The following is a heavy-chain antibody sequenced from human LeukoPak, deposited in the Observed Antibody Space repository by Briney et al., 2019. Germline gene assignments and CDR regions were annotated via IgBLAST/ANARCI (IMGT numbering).Heavy chain of an antibody. CDR2: IIHIFGTA. V-gene: IGHV1-69*01. Sequence: GASVKVSCKASGGTFSSYAISWVRQAPGQGLEWMGGIIHIFGTANYAQKFQGRVTNTADESTSTAYMELSSLRSEDTAVYYWARAGGHCGGDCHYFDYWGQGTLVTVSS. D-gene: IGHD2-21*01. J-gene: IGHJ4*02. CDR1: GGTFSSYA. CDR3: ARAGGHCGGDCHYFDY.